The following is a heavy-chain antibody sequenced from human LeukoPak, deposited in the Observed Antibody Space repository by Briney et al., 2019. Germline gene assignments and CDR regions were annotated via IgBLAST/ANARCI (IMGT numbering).Heavy chain of an antibody. D-gene: IGHD2-21*02. Sequence: GGSLRLSCAASGFTVSSNYISWVRQAPGKGLEWVTLIYSGGTTYYADSVKGRFTISRDNSKNTLYLQMNSLRAEDTATYFCARGHNSRAGVTDCCPLDYWGQGTLVTVSS. V-gene: IGHV3-66*01. J-gene: IGHJ4*02. CDR2: IYSGGTT. CDR1: GFTVSSNY. CDR3: ARGHNSRAGVTDCCPLDY.